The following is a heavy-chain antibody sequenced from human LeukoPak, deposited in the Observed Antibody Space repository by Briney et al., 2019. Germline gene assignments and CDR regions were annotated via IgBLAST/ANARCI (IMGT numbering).Heavy chain of an antibody. J-gene: IGHJ4*02. Sequence: SEPLSLTCTVSGGSISSSTYYWVWIRHPPGKGLEWIGGIYSSGSSYYNPSLKSRVTISVDTSKNQFSLKLSSVTAADTAVYYCARHGADIVVVPSGSIVYWGQGTLVTVSS. D-gene: IGHD2-2*01. CDR1: GGSISSSTYY. CDR3: ARHGADIVVVPSGSIVY. CDR2: IYSSGSS. V-gene: IGHV4-39*01.